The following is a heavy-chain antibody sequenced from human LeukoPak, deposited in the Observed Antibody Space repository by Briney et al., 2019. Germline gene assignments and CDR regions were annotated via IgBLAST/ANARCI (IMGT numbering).Heavy chain of an antibody. CDR2: IYSGGTT. J-gene: IGHJ5*02. CDR1: GVTVNSNY. Sequence: GGSLRLSCAASGVTVNSNYMSWVRQAPGKGLEWVSVIYSGGTTYYADSVKGRFTVSRDNSKNTLYLQVNSLRAEDTAVYYCVRDKGNDVGHTWGQGTLVTVSS. V-gene: IGHV3-66*01. CDR3: VRDKGNDVGHT. D-gene: IGHD1-1*01.